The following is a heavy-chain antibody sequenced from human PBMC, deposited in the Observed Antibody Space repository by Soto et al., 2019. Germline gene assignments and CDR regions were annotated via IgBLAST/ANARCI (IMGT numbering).Heavy chain of an antibody. CDR3: ASVPDSSLGTMDV. CDR1: GYSFTTYW. J-gene: IGHJ6*02. D-gene: IGHD6-19*01. CDR2: MFPGDSDT. Sequence: GESLKISCKGSGYSFTTYWIGWVRQLPGQGLEWMGVMFPGDSDTRYSPSFQGQVTMSADPSTNTAYLEWSSLKAADSAMYYCASVPDSSLGTMDVWGQGTTVTASS. V-gene: IGHV5-51*01.